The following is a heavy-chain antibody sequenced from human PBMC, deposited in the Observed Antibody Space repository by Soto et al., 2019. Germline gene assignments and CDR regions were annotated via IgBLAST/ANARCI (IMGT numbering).Heavy chain of an antibody. D-gene: IGHD1-26*01. CDR3: VRDDVGVGIDY. CDR2: IDSDGNTT. Sequence: EVQLVESGGGLVQPGGSPRLSCAASGFTFSSYWMHWVRQVPGKGLVWVSHIDSDGNTTTYADSVKGRFTISRDNAKNTVYLQMNSLRAEDTAVYYCVRDDVGVGIDYWGLGTLVTVSS. V-gene: IGHV3-74*03. J-gene: IGHJ4*02. CDR1: GFTFSSYW.